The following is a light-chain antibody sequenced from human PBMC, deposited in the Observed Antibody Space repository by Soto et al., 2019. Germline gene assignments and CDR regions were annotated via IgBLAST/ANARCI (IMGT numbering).Light chain of an antibody. CDR3: QQYNNWPPGT. CDR1: QSVSSN. J-gene: IGKJ4*02. Sequence: EIVMTQSPATLSVSPGERATLSCRASQSVSSNLAWYQQKPGQAPRLLIYGASTRATGIPARFSGSGSGTAFSRTISSLPSEDFAVYYWQQYNNWPPGTFGRGTQVYSK. V-gene: IGKV3-15*01. CDR2: GAS.